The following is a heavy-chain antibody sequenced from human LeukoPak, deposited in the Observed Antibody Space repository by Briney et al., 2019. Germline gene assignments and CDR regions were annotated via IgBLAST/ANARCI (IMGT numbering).Heavy chain of an antibody. Sequence: GGSLRLACAASGFTFSDYYMSWIRQAPGKGLEWVSAIYSGGSTYYADSVKGRFTISRDNSKNTLYLQMNSLRAEDTAVYYCARDRYHNYYDSSPYFDYWGQGTLVTVSS. D-gene: IGHD3-22*01. CDR1: GFTFSDYY. J-gene: IGHJ4*02. CDR3: ARDRYHNYYDSSPYFDY. V-gene: IGHV3-53*01. CDR2: IYSGGST.